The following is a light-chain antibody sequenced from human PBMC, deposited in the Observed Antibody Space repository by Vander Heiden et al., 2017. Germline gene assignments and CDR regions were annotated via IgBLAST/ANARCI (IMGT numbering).Light chain of an antibody. CDR1: RGISSW. Sequence: IQLTQSPSSVSASVGDRVTITCRASRGISSWLAWYQQKPGNAPKLLIYAASSLQSGVPSRFSGSGSGTDFTLTISSLQPEDFATYYCQQANSFPLTFGGGTKVEIK. J-gene: IGKJ4*01. V-gene: IGKV1D-12*01. CDR2: AAS. CDR3: QQANSFPLT.